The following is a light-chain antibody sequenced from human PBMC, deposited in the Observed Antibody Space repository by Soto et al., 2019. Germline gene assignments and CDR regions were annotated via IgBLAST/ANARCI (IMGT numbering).Light chain of an antibody. CDR3: TSYSSGSAPYV. Sequence: QSALTQPASVSGSPGQSITISCTGTSSDVGNYNYVSWFQHHPGKAPKLMIYQVSYRPSGVSNRFSGSKSGNTASLNISGLQAEDEADYYCTSYSSGSAPYVFGTGTKLTVL. V-gene: IGLV2-14*01. CDR2: QVS. J-gene: IGLJ1*01. CDR1: SSDVGNYNY.